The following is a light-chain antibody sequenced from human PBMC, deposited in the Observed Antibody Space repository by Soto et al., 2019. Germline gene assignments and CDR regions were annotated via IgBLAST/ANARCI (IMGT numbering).Light chain of an antibody. J-gene: IGKJ4*01. Sequence: EIVLTQSPATRSLSPRERATLSCRASQTVSSSLAWYQQKPGQAPRLLIYEESNRATGIPARFSGSGSGADFTLTISSLEPEDFALYYCQQHINWPLTFGGGTKVEIK. V-gene: IGKV3-11*01. CDR3: QQHINWPLT. CDR1: QTVSSS. CDR2: EES.